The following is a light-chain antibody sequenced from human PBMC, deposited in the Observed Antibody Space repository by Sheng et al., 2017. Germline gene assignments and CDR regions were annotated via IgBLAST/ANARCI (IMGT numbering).Light chain of an antibody. V-gene: IGKV1-33*01. CDR1: QDILKF. CDR2: DAS. J-gene: IGKJ2*01. CDR3: LRLDSHPYT. Sequence: DIQMTQSPSSLSPSVGGRVTITCQASQDILKFLNWFQQKPGKAPKLLIYDASTLETGVPSRFSGRGSGTDFTLTISSLQPEDFATYYCLRLDSHPYTFGQGTKLDIK.